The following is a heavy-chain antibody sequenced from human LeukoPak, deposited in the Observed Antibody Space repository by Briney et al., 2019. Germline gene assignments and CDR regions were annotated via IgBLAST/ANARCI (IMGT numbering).Heavy chain of an antibody. D-gene: IGHD1-26*01. CDR1: GGSISSYY. CDR2: IYYSGST. Sequence: SETLSLTCTVSGGSISSYYWSWIRQPPGKVLEWIGYIYYSGSTNYNPSLESRVTMSIDTSKNQISLRLSSVTAADTAIYYCARDNSVGDNAWWFDPWGQGTLVTVSS. V-gene: IGHV4-59*01. CDR3: ARDNSVGDNAWWFDP. J-gene: IGHJ5*02.